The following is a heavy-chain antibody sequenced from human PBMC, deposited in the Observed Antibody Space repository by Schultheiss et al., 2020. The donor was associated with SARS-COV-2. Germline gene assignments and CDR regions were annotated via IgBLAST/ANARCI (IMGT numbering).Heavy chain of an antibody. D-gene: IGHD6-13*01. CDR2: ISGSGGST. Sequence: LSLTCTVSGGSISSSNWWSWVRQPPGKGLELVSAISGSGGSTYYADSVKGRFTISRDNSKNTLYLQMNSLRAEDTAVYYCARGASHDSSSWFSYYYYYGMDVWGQGTLVTVSS. CDR1: GGSISSSN. CDR3: ARGASHDSSSWFSYYYYYGMDV. V-gene: IGHV3-23*01. J-gene: IGHJ6*02.